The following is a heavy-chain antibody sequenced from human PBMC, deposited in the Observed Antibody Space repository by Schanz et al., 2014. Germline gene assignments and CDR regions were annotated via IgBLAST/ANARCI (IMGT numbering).Heavy chain of an antibody. CDR1: GFTFSTFA. CDR3: ARGGFGEGSYFDY. D-gene: IGHD3-10*01. V-gene: IGHV3-64*04. J-gene: IGHJ4*02. CDR2: ISNNGDST. Sequence: VQLVESGGDLVQPGGSLRLSCSASGFTFSTFAMHWVRQAPGKGLEYISAISNNGDSTYYADSVKGRFTISRDNSKNTLYLQMNSLRPEDTAVYYCARGGFGEGSYFDYWGQGTLVTVSS.